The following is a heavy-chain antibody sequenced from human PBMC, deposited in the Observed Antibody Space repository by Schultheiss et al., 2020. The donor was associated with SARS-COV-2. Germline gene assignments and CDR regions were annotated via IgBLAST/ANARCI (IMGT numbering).Heavy chain of an antibody. D-gene: IGHD6-13*01. J-gene: IGHJ6*02. Sequence: GGSLRLSCAASGFTFSSYAMHWVRQAPGKGLEWVAVISYDGSNKYYADSVKGRFTISRDNSKNTLYLQMNSLRAEDTALYHCARDGGIAAAGTMYTPYGMDVWGQGTTVTVSS. CDR1: GFTFSSYA. CDR3: ARDGGIAAAGTMYTPYGMDV. V-gene: IGHV3-30*07. CDR2: ISYDGSNK.